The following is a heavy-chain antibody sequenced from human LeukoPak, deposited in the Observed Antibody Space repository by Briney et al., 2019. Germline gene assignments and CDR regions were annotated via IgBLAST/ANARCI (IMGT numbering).Heavy chain of an antibody. CDR2: MNPNSGNT. CDR1: GYTFTSYD. J-gene: IGHJ3*02. Sequence: ASVKVSCKASGYTFTSYDINWVRQATGQGLEWMGWMNPNSGNTGYAQKFQGRVTMTRNTSISTAYMELSSLRSEDTAVYYCARQGAGEFGGIIVVADAFDIWGQGTMVTVSS. D-gene: IGHD3-16*02. V-gene: IGHV1-8*01. CDR3: ARQGAGEFGGIIVVADAFDI.